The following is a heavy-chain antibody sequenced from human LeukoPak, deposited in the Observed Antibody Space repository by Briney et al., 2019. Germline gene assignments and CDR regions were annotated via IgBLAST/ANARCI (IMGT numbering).Heavy chain of an antibody. J-gene: IGHJ4*02. CDR3: ARGVWELLTDY. V-gene: IGHV3-64*01. Sequence: GGSLRLSCAASGFTFSSYAMHWVRQAPGKGLEYVSAVSSNGGSTYYANSVKGRFTISRDNSKSTLYLQMGSLRAEDMAVYYCARGVWELLTDYWGQGTLVTVSS. D-gene: IGHD1-26*01. CDR2: VSSNGGST. CDR1: GFTFSSYA.